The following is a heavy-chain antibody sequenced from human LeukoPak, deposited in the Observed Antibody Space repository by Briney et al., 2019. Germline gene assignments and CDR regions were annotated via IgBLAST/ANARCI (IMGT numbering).Heavy chain of an antibody. CDR1: GFTFVDYA. D-gene: IGHD1-26*01. Sequence: GVLRLSCTASGFTFVDYAMSWFRQAPGKGLEWVGFIRSKAYGGTTEYAASVKGRFTISRDDSKSIAYLQMNSLKTEDTAVYYCTREGGSYYIWGQGTMVTVSS. CDR2: IRSKAYGGTT. CDR3: TREGGSYYI. V-gene: IGHV3-49*03. J-gene: IGHJ3*02.